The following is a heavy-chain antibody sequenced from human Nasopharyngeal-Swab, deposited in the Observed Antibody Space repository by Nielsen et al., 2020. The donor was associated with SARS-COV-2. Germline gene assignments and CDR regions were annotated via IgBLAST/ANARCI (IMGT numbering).Heavy chain of an antibody. CDR3: ARFSPPLYCNSPTCLATWFDP. D-gene: IGHD2-2*01. V-gene: IGHV1-18*01. J-gene: IGHJ5*02. CDR2: ISPYNGNT. CDR1: GYTFTTTG. Sequence: ASVKVSCKASGYTFTTTGISWVRQAPGQGLEWMARISPYNGNTIYAQNLQGRVTMTTDTSTSTAYMELRSLRSGDTAVYYCARFSPPLYCNSPTCLATWFDPWGQGTLVTVSS.